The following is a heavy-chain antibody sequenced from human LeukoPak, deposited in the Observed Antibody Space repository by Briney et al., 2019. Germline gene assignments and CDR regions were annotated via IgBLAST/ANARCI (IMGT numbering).Heavy chain of an antibody. Sequence: PGGSLRLSCAASGFTVSSNYMSWVRQAPGKGLAWVSVIYSGGSTYYADSVKGRFTISRDNSKNTLYLQMNSLRAEDTAVYYCASSYDYVWGSYRDDAFDIWGQGTMVTVSS. CDR3: ASSYDYVWGSYRDDAFDI. CDR1: GFTVSSNY. CDR2: IYSGGST. J-gene: IGHJ3*02. D-gene: IGHD3-16*02. V-gene: IGHV3-53*01.